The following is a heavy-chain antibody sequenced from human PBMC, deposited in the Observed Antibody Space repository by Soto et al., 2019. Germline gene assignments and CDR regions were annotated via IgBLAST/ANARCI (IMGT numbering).Heavy chain of an antibody. D-gene: IGHD1-26*01. Sequence: SETLSLTCTVSGGSISSSSYYWGWIRQPPGKGLEWIGSIYYSGSTYYNPSLKSRVTISVDTSKNQFSRKLSSVTAADTAVYYCARHPVTYSGSYHKPYYYGMDVWGQGTTVTVSS. CDR2: IYYSGST. J-gene: IGHJ6*02. CDR1: GGSISSSSYY. CDR3: ARHPVTYSGSYHKPYYYGMDV. V-gene: IGHV4-39*01.